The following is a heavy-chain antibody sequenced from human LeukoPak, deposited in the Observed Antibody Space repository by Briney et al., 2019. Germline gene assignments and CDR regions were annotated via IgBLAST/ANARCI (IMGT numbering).Heavy chain of an antibody. D-gene: IGHD2-2*01. CDR1: GGSFSGYY. CDR3: ARAQDIVVVPAATNWFDP. CDR2: INHSGST. Sequence: SESLSLTCAVYGGSFSGYYWSWIRQPPGKGLEWIGEINHSGSTNYNPSLKSRVTISVDTSKNQFSLKLSSVTAADTAVYYCARAQDIVVVPAATNWFDPWGQGTLVTVSS. J-gene: IGHJ5*02. V-gene: IGHV4-34*01.